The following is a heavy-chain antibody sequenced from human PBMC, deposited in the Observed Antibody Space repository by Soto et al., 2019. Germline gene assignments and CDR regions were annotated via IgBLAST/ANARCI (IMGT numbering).Heavy chain of an antibody. CDR2: IYYSGST. Sequence: SETLSLTCTVSGGSISSGGYYWSWIRQHPGKGLEWIGYIYYSGSTYYNPSLKSRVTISVDTSKNQFSLKLSSVTAADTAVYYCARGSSSPMDVWGKGTTVTVSS. CDR3: ARGSSSPMDV. V-gene: IGHV4-31*03. CDR1: GGSISSGGYY. D-gene: IGHD6-13*01. J-gene: IGHJ6*03.